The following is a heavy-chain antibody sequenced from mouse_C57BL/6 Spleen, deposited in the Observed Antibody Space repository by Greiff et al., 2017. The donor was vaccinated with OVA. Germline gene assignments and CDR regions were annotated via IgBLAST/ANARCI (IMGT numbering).Heavy chain of an antibody. D-gene: IGHD3-2*02. J-gene: IGHJ1*03. CDR1: GYTFTDYY. Sequence: VQGVESGAELVKPGASVKLSCKASGYTFTDYYINWVQQRPGQGLEWIGQIYPGDGDTNYNGKFKGKATLTADKSSNTAYMQLSSLPSEDSAVYICADFSGPYWYFDVWGTGTTVTVSS. CDR2: IYPGDGDT. V-gene: IGHV1-77*01. CDR3: ADFSGPYWYFDV.